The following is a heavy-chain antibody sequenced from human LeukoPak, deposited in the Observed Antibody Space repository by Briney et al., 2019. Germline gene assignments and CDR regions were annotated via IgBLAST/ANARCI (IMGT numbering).Heavy chain of an antibody. CDR3: ARYSSGWTRVDY. V-gene: IGHV3-21*01. J-gene: IGHJ4*02. CDR2: ISSSSSYI. D-gene: IGHD6-19*01. Sequence: GGSLRLSCAASGFIFSSHGMNWVRQAPGRGLEWVSSISSSSSYIYYADSVKGRFTISRDNAKNSLYLQMNSLRAEDTAVYYCARYSSGWTRVDYWGQGTLVTVSS. CDR1: GFIFSSHG.